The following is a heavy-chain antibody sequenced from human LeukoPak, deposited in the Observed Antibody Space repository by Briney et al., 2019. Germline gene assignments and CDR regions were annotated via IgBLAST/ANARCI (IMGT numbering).Heavy chain of an antibody. J-gene: IGHJ4*02. D-gene: IGHD3-16*01. CDR1: GGTFSSYA. CDR2: IIPIFGTA. Sequence: SVKVSCKASGGTFSSYAISWVRQATGQGLEWMGGIIPIFGTANYAQKFQGRVTITADESTSTAYMELSSLRSEDTAVYYCARARRLGDLDFVWGQGTLVTVSS. CDR3: ARARRLGDLDFV. V-gene: IGHV1-69*01.